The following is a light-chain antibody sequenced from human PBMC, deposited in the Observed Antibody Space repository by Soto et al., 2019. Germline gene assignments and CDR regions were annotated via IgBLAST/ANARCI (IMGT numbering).Light chain of an antibody. J-gene: IGKJ5*01. V-gene: IGKV1-39*01. Sequence: DIQMTQSPSSLSASVGDRVTITCPASQSISSYLNWYQQKPGKAPKLLIYAASSLQSGLPSRFSGSGSGTDFTLTISSLQPEDFATYYCQQSYSTPITFGQGTRLEIK. CDR3: QQSYSTPIT. CDR2: AAS. CDR1: QSISSY.